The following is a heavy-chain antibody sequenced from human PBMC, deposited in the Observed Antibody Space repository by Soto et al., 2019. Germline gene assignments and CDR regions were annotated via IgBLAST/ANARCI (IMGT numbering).Heavy chain of an antibody. J-gene: IGHJ4*02. CDR3: ARGGDGYNFGAVY. Sequence: ASVKVSCKTSGYTSSNYDVSLVRQAPGQGLEWMGRISAYNNHTNYALNFQGRVTLTTDTSTSTAYMELRRLRSDDTAVYYCARGGDGYNFGAVYWGQGTPVNVS. V-gene: IGHV1-18*01. CDR2: ISAYNNHT. CDR1: GYTSSNYD. D-gene: IGHD2-21*01.